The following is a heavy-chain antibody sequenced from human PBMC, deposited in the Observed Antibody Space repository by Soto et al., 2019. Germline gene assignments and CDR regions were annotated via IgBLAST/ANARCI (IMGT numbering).Heavy chain of an antibody. D-gene: IGHD6-13*01. CDR1: GFTVSSFG. Sequence: GSLRLSCSGSGFTVSSFGMHWVRQAPGKGLEHVSTLSSNGIGTYYADSVKGRFTFSRDTSKNTLYLQMSSLRTEDTAVYYCVKDMGQAAVGIRYPYGLDVCGLGTTVTVS. CDR3: VKDMGQAAVGIRYPYGLDV. V-gene: IGHV3-64D*06. J-gene: IGHJ6*02. CDR2: LSSNGIGT.